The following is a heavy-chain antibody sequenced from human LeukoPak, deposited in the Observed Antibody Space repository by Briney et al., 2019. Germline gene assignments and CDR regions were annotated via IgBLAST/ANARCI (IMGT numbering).Heavy chain of an antibody. CDR3: ARGLTVIEYYFDY. J-gene: IGHJ4*02. V-gene: IGHV4-4*02. Sequence: TSETLSLTCAVSGGSISSNNWWIWVRQSPGKGLEWIGEIYHDGSTNYNPSLKSRVTISVDTSKNQFSLELSSVTAADTAVYYCARGLTVIEYYFDYWGQGTLVTVSS. D-gene: IGHD1-14*01. CDR2: IYHDGST. CDR1: GGSISSNNW.